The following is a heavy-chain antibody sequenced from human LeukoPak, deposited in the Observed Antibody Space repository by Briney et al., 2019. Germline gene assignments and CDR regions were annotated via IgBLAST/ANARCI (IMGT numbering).Heavy chain of an antibody. Sequence: GGSLRLSCAASGFTFSSYSMNWVRQAPGKGLEWVSSISSSSSYIYYADSVKGRFTISRDNAKNSLYLQMNSLRAEDTAVYYCARDLGSRRGNDAFDIWGQGTMVTVSS. J-gene: IGHJ3*02. D-gene: IGHD2-2*01. CDR2: ISSSSSYI. CDR1: GFTFSSYS. V-gene: IGHV3-21*01. CDR3: ARDLGSRRGNDAFDI.